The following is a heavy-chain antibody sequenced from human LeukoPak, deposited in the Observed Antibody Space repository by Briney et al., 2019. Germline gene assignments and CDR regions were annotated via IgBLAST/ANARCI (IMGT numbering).Heavy chain of an antibody. CDR3: ARGWYQQRWFDP. CDR2: IYYSGST. D-gene: IGHD2-2*01. CDR1: GVSFSGYY. Sequence: SETLSLTCAVYGVSFSGYYWSWIRQPPGKGLEWIGYIYYSGSTYYNPSLKSRVTISVDTSKNQFSLKLSSVTAADTAVYYCARGWYQQRWFDPWGQGTLVTVSS. J-gene: IGHJ5*02. V-gene: IGHV4-30-4*01.